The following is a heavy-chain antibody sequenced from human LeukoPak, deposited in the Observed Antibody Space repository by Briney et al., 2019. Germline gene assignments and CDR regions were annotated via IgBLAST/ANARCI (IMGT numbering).Heavy chain of an antibody. V-gene: IGHV4-34*01. Sequence: SETLALTCAVYGGSFSGYYWSWLRQPPGKGLVWIGEINHSGSTYYNPSLLSRVTISVDMSKNQFSLKLSSVTAADTAVYYWASQPAADAFDIWGQGTMVTVSS. CDR1: GGSFSGYY. D-gene: IGHD2-2*01. J-gene: IGHJ3*02. CDR2: INHSGST. CDR3: ASQPAADAFDI.